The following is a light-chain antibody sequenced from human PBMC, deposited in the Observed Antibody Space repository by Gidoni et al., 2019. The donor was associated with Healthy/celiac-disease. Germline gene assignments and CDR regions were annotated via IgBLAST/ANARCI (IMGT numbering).Light chain of an antibody. CDR3: QQYNSYSWT. CDR2: DAS. Sequence: EIQITQSPSTLSASVGDRVTITCRASQSISSWLAWYQQKPGKAPKLLIYDASSLESGVPSRFSGSGSGTEFTLTISSRQPDEFATYYCQQYNSYSWTFGQGTKVEIK. V-gene: IGKV1-5*01. CDR1: QSISSW. J-gene: IGKJ1*01.